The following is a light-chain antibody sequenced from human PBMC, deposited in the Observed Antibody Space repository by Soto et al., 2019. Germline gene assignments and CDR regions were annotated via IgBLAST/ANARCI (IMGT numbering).Light chain of an antibody. CDR2: LNSDGSH. CDR1: SGHSSYA. Sequence: QLVLTQSPSASASLGASVKLTCTLSSGHSSYAIAWHQQQPEKGPRYLMKLNSDGSHSKGDGIPDRFSGSSSGAERYLTISSLQSEDEADYYCQTWGTGGIGGGTKVTVL. CDR3: QTWGTGG. V-gene: IGLV4-69*01. J-gene: IGLJ2*01.